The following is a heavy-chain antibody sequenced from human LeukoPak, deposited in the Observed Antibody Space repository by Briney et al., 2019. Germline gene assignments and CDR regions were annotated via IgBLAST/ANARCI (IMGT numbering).Heavy chain of an antibody. Sequence: GGSLRLSCAASGFTFSSYAMAWVRQAPGKGLEWVSAISGSGGRTYDADSVKGRFTISRDNSKNSLYLQMNSLRAEDTALYYCAKEYSSGWYYFDYWGQGTLVTVSS. CDR1: GFTFSSYA. J-gene: IGHJ4*02. V-gene: IGHV3-23*01. CDR2: ISGSGGRT. CDR3: AKEYSSGWYYFDY. D-gene: IGHD6-19*01.